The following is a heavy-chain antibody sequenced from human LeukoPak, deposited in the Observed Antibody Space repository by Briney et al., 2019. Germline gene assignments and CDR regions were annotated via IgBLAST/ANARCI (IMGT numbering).Heavy chain of an antibody. V-gene: IGHV3-74*01. CDR3: ARDWCSGGNCYQYYFDY. J-gene: IGHJ4*02. Sequence: GGSLRLSCAASGFTFSSYWMHWVRQAPGKGLVWVSRINSDGSNTNYAGSVKGRFTISRDNAKNTLYLQMNSLRAEDTAVYYCARDWCSGGNCYQYYFDYWGQGTLVTVSS. CDR2: INSDGSNT. D-gene: IGHD2-15*01. CDR1: GFTFSSYW.